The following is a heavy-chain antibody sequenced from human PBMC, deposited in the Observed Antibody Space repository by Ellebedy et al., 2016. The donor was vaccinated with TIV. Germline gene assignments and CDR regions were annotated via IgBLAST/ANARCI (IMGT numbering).Heavy chain of an antibody. CDR1: GSPFSDSA. Sequence: GESLKISCASSGSPFSDSAMHLVRPASGKGLEWVGRNRSKSNSYATDYTASVNDRFTISRDDSKNTAYLQMNSLETEETAVYYCAITYYYDSSGYTIDYWGQGTLDTVTS. J-gene: IGHJ4*02. D-gene: IGHD3-22*01. V-gene: IGHV3-73*01. CDR2: NRSKSNSYAT. CDR3: AITYYYDSSGYTIDY.